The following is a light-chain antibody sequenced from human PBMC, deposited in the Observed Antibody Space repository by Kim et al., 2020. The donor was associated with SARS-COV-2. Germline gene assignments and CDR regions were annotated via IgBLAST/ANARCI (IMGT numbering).Light chain of an antibody. V-gene: IGKV1-33*01. CDR1: HDITKY. J-gene: IGKJ5*01. Sequence: AASVGDRVTITCQASHDITKYLNWYQQKPGKAPKLLIYGASNLEAGVSSRFSGGGSGTDFTLTITSLQPEDIATYYCQQYDNLPTFGQGTRLEIK. CDR3: QQYDNLPT. CDR2: GAS.